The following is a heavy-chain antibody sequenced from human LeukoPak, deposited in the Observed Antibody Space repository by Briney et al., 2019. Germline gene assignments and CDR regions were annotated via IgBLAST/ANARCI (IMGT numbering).Heavy chain of an antibody. V-gene: IGHV3-23*01. J-gene: IGHJ4*02. CDR1: GITFSNYA. D-gene: IGHD5-18*01. Sequence: GGSLRLSCVASGITFSNYAVSWVRQAPEKGLDWVSVISGSAHKIRYADSVKGRLTISRDNSENIVYLQMNNLRAEDTAVYYCAGRVTGYSSGYVYWGQGTLVTVSS. CDR3: AGRVTGYSSGYVY. CDR2: ISGSAHKI.